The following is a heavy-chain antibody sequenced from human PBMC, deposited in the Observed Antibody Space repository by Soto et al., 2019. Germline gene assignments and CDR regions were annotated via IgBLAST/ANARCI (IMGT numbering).Heavy chain of an antibody. Sequence: KPSETLSLTCAVYGGSFSGYYWSWIRQPPGKGLEWIGEINHSGSTNYNPSLKSRVTISVDTSRNQFSLKLSSVTAADTAVYYCARGKFSHAMVRGVIITSKWFDPWGQGTLVTVSS. CDR2: INHSGST. J-gene: IGHJ5*02. CDR3: ARGKFSHAMVRGVIITSKWFDP. D-gene: IGHD3-10*01. V-gene: IGHV4-34*01. CDR1: GGSFSGYY.